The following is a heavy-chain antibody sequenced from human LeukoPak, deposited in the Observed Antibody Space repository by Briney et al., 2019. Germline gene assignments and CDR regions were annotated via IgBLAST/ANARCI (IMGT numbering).Heavy chain of an antibody. CDR1: GGTFSSYA. V-gene: IGHV1-69*01. D-gene: IGHD5-18*01. Sequence: SVKVSCKASGGTFSSYAISWVRQAPGQGLEWMGGIIPIFGTANYAQKFQGRVTITPDESTSTAYMELSSLRSEDTAVYYCARERVQLWLWGNFDYWGQGTLVTVSS. CDR3: ARERVQLWLWGNFDY. J-gene: IGHJ4*02. CDR2: IIPIFGTA.